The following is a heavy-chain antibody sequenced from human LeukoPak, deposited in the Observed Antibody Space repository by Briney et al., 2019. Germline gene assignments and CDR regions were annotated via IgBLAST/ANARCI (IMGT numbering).Heavy chain of an antibody. D-gene: IGHD3-16*01. J-gene: IGHJ6*03. CDR1: GYSFTTYD. CDR3: ARGGQAGYVDYYYYYMDV. V-gene: IGHV1-8*03. Sequence: GASVKVSCKASGYSFTTYDIIWVRQATGQGLEWMGGMNPNSGNTDYAQEFQGRVSITRNTSINTAYMELSSLRSDDTAVYYCARGGQAGYVDYYYYYMDVWGKGTTVTVSS. CDR2: MNPNSGNT.